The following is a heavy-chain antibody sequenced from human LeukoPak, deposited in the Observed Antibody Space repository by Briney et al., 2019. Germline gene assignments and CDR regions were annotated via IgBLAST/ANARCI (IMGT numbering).Heavy chain of an antibody. J-gene: IGHJ6*02. V-gene: IGHV3-21*01. CDR2: ISSSSSYI. CDR3: ARDFRSYSSSSTYYYYGMDV. CDR1: GGSFSGYY. D-gene: IGHD6-13*01. Sequence: ETLSLTCAVYGGSFSGYYWSWIRQPPGKGLEWVSSISSSSSYIYYADSVKGRFTISRDNAKNSMYLQMNSMRDEDTAVYYCARDFRSYSSSSTYYYYGMDVWGQGTTVTVSS.